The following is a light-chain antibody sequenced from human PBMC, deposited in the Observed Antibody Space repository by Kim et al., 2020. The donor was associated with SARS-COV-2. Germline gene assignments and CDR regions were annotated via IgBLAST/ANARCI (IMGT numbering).Light chain of an antibody. V-gene: IGLV1-44*01. Sequence: GQTVSIACSGRRSNIGSNTVFWYQQFPGTAPKLLIYRNNQRPSGVPDRFSGSKSGTSASLVISWLQSEDEADYYCAAWDDSLNGVVFGGGTQLTVL. CDR3: AAWDDSLNGVV. CDR1: RSNIGSNT. CDR2: RNN. J-gene: IGLJ2*01.